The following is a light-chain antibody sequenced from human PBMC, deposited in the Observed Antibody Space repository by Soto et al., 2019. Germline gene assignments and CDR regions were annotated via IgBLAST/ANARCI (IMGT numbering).Light chain of an antibody. CDR1: TSDVGRYNY. CDR2: DVS. V-gene: IGLV2-14*01. CDR3: NSYTSSSTYV. Sequence: QSVLAQPASASGSPGQSITISCTGTTSDVGRYNYVSWYQQHPGKAPKLIIYDVSNRPSGVSNRFSGSKSGNTASLTISGLQAEDEADYYCNSYTSSSTYVFGTGTKVTVL. J-gene: IGLJ1*01.